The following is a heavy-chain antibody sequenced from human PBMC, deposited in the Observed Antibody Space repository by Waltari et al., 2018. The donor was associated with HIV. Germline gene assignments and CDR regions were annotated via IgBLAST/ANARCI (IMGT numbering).Heavy chain of an antibody. CDR1: GYTFTSYG. V-gene: IGHV1-18*01. CDR2: SSAYNGHT. Sequence: QVQLVQSGAEVKKPGASVTVSCKASGYTFTSYGINWVRQAPGQGLEWMGWSSAYNGHTNYAQKLQGRVTMTTDTSTSTAYMDLRSLRSDDTAFYYCARALWSGYYTPYYFDYWGQGTLVTVSS. CDR3: ARALWSGYYTPYYFDY. J-gene: IGHJ4*02. D-gene: IGHD3-3*01.